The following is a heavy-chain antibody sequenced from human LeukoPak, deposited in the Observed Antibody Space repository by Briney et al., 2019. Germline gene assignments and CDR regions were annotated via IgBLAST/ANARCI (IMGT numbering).Heavy chain of an antibody. Sequence: GGSLRLSCAASGFTLRSYAFSWVRQAPGKGLEWVSTIGSSGDDSTYYAASEKGRFTISRDKSKNTLYLQMNSLRADDTAVYFCADPPNSGFWGQGTLVTVSS. CDR3: ADPPNSGF. V-gene: IGHV3-23*01. CDR2: IGSSGDDST. CDR1: GFTLRSYA. D-gene: IGHD3-10*01. J-gene: IGHJ4*02.